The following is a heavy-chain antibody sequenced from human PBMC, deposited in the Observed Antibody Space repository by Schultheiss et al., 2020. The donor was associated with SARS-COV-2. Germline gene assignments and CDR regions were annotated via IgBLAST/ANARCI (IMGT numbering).Heavy chain of an antibody. CDR3: ARGGGYCSSTSCQASGWFDP. J-gene: IGHJ5*02. Sequence: SETLSLTCTVSGGSISSYYWSWIRQPPGKGLEWIGEINHSGSTNYNPSLKSRVTISVDTSKNQFSLKLSSVTAADTAVYYCARGGGYCSSTSCQASGWFDPWGQGTLVTVSS. CDR2: INHSGST. D-gene: IGHD2-2*01. CDR1: GGSISSYY. V-gene: IGHV4-34*01.